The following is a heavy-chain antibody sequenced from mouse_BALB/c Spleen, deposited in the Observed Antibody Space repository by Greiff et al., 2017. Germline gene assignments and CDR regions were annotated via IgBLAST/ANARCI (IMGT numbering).Heavy chain of an antibody. Sequence: EVQLVESGGGLVQPGGSRKLSCAASGFTFSSFGMHWVRQAPEKGLEWVAYISSGSSTIYYADTVKGRFTISRDNPKNTLFLQMTSLRSEDTAMYYCARSYYGYDEGHYYAMDYWGQGTSVTVSS. CDR2: ISSGSSTI. CDR3: ARSYYGYDEGHYYAMDY. V-gene: IGHV5-17*02. D-gene: IGHD2-9*01. CDR1: GFTFSSFG. J-gene: IGHJ4*01.